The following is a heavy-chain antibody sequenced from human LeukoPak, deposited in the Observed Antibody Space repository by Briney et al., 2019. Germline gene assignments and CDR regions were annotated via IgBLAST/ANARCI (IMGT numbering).Heavy chain of an antibody. CDR3: ASVDTAVSGYFDY. CDR2: IYYSGSA. Sequence: SETLSLTCTVSGGSISSYYWSWIRQPPGKGLEWIGYIYYSGSANYNPSLKSRVTISADTSKNQFSLKLSSVTAADTAVYYCASVDTAVSGYFDYWGQGTLVTVSS. J-gene: IGHJ4*02. CDR1: GGSISSYY. V-gene: IGHV4-59*01. D-gene: IGHD5-18*01.